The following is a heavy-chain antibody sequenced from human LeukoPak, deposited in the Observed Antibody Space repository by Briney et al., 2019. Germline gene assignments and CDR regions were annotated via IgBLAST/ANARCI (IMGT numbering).Heavy chain of an antibody. V-gene: IGHV4-31*03. Sequence: SQTLSLTCTVSGGSISSGGYYWSWIRQHPGKGLEWIGYIYCSGSTYYNPSLKSRVTISVDTSKNQFSLKLSSVTAADTAVYYCASCALSGSYSFDYWGQGTLVTVSS. J-gene: IGHJ4*02. CDR1: GGSISSGGYY. CDR2: IYCSGST. CDR3: ASCALSGSYSFDY. D-gene: IGHD1-26*01.